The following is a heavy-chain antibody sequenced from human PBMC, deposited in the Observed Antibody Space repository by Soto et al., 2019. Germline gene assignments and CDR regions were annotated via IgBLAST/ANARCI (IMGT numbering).Heavy chain of an antibody. CDR3: ARQDSDDYGDYGRVPGAFDI. CDR2: IYYSGST. J-gene: IGHJ3*02. V-gene: IGHV4-59*08. Sequence: PSETLSLTCTVSGGSISSYYWSWIRQPPGKGLEWIGYIYYSGSTNYNPSLKSRVTISVDTSKNQFSLKLSSVTAADTAVYYCARQDSDDYGDYGRVPGAFDIWGQGTMVTVSS. CDR1: GGSISSYY. D-gene: IGHD4-17*01.